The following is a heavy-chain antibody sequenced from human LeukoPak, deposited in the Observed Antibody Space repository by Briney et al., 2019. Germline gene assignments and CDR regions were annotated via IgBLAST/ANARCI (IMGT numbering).Heavy chain of an antibody. V-gene: IGHV4-39*01. D-gene: IGHD3-3*01. CDR3: ASTLRFLPYRRFDY. J-gene: IGHJ4*02. CDR2: IYQSGSGSS. Sequence: SETLSLTCSVSGGSIISSNYYWGWIRQPPGTGLEWIGSIYQSGSGSSYYNPSLKSRVTISGDTSKNQFFLRLSSVTAADTAVYYCASTLRFLPYRRFDYWGQGTLVTVSS. CDR1: GGSIISSNYY.